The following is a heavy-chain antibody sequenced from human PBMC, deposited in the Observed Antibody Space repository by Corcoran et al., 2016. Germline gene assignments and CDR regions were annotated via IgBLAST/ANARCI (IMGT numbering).Heavy chain of an antibody. CDR1: GFTFSTYW. V-gene: IGHV3-74*01. Sequence: EVQLVESGGVLVQPGGSLRLSCATSGFTFSTYWMHWVRQVPGKGLLWVSRITGDASSTNYADSVKGRFTISRDNAKNTLYLQMNSLRVEDTAVYFCARGGDSASGSTDYWGQGTLVTVSP. CDR3: ARGGDSASGSTDY. D-gene: IGHD1-26*01. J-gene: IGHJ4*02. CDR2: ITGDASST.